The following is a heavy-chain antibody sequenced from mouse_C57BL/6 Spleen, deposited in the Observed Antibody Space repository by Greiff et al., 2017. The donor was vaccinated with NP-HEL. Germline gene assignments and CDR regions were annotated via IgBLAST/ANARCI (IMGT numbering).Heavy chain of an antibody. V-gene: IGHV5-4*01. J-gene: IGHJ3*01. CDR3: ARDVSRFAY. CDR1: GFTFSSYA. Sequence: EVQLVESGGGLVKPGGSLKLSCAASGFTFSSYAMSWVRQTPEKRLEWVATISDGGSYTYYPDNVKGRFTISRDNAKNNLYLQMSHLKSEDTAMYYCARDVSRFAYWGQGTLVTVSA. CDR2: ISDGGSYT.